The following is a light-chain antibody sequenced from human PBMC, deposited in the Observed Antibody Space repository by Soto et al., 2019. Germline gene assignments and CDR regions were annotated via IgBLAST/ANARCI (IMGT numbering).Light chain of an antibody. CDR1: QSVSRD. CDR2: GAS. Sequence: EIVMTQSPATLSVSQGERATLYCRASQSVSRDLAWYQQKPGQDPRLLIDGASTRATAIPARFSGSGSGTEFTLTISSLQSEYFSVYYCQQYNYWCKFVQGTKVKI. V-gene: IGKV3-15*01. CDR3: QQYNYWCK. J-gene: IGKJ1*01.